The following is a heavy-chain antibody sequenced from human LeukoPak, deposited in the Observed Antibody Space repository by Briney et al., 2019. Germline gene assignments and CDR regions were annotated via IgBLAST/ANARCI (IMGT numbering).Heavy chain of an antibody. V-gene: IGHV3-30*02. D-gene: IGHD5-18*01. J-gene: IGHJ4*02. CDR2: IRYDGSNK. CDR1: GFTFSSYG. CDR3: AKDSHRGYSSGQHYYFDY. Sequence: GGSLRLSCAASGFTFSSYGMHWVRQAPGKGLEWVAFIRYDGSNKYYADSVKGRFTISRDNSKNTLFLQMNSLRAEDTAVYSCAKDSHRGYSSGQHYYFDYWGQGTLVTVSS.